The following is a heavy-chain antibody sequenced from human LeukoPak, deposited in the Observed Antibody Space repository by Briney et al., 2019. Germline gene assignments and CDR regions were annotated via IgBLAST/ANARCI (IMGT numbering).Heavy chain of an antibody. CDR1: GGSISSYY. CDR2: IYTTGGT. Sequence: SETLSLTCTVSGGSISSYYWSWLRQPAGKGLEWIGRIYTTGGTDYNPSLKSRVTISLDTAKNQFSLKMASVSAADTAVYYCARRQEGHDYWGQGTLVTVSS. CDR3: ARRQEGHDY. V-gene: IGHV4-4*07. J-gene: IGHJ4*02.